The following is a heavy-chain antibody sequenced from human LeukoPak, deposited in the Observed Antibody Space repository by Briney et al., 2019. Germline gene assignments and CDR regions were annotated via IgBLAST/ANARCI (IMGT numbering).Heavy chain of an antibody. CDR2: ILYGGST. V-gene: IGHV4-39*01. D-gene: IGHD3-10*01. Sequence: SETLSLTCTVSGASISSSNYYWGWIRQPAGQGLEWIGTILYGGSTYYNPPLKSRVTISVDTSKNQLSLKLSSVTAADTAVYYCARGAYYPDAFDIWGQGTVVTVSS. CDR3: ARGAYYPDAFDI. CDR1: GASISSSNYY. J-gene: IGHJ3*02.